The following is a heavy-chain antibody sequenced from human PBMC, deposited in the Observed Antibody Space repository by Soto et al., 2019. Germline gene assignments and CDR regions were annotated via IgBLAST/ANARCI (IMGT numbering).Heavy chain of an antibody. CDR2: INAGNGNT. J-gene: IGHJ6*02. Sequence: RASVKVSCKASGYSFTSYAIQWVRQAPGQRLEWMGWINAGNGNTKYSQKFQGRVTITRDTSASTAYMELSSLRSEDTAEYYCARVSIGARTEYFYYYGLDVWGQGTTVTV. CDR3: ARVSIGARTEYFYYYGLDV. CDR1: GYSFTSYA. D-gene: IGHD2-21*01. V-gene: IGHV1-3*01.